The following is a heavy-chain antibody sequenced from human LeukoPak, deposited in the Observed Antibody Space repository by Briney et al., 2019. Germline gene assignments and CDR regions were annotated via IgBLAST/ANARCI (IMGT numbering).Heavy chain of an antibody. CDR2: ITAYNGNT. CDR3: AGYGFCCGGDWYFLVDY. Sequence: SVKVSCKSSGYTFTSYGISWVRRAPGRGLEWRGCITAYNGNTNYAQKLQGRVTITRHTSTHTAYGELGSVSSEHGRVYSCAGYGFCCGGDWYFLVDYWGQGTLVTVSS. V-gene: IGHV1-18*01. D-gene: IGHD2-21*02. CDR1: GYTFTSYG. J-gene: IGHJ4*02.